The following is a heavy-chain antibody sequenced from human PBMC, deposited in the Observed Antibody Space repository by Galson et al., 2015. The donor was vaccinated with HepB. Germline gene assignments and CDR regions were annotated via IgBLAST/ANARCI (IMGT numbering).Heavy chain of an antibody. Sequence: SVKVSCKASGGTFSSYAISWVRQAPGQGLEWMGRIIPILGIANYAQKFQGRVTITADKSTSTAYMELSSLRSEDTAVYYCARPLQGEYDFWSGYPSDAFDIWGQGTMVTVSS. CDR2: IIPILGIA. CDR1: GGTFSSYA. V-gene: IGHV1-69*04. D-gene: IGHD3-3*01. J-gene: IGHJ3*02. CDR3: ARPLQGEYDFWSGYPSDAFDI.